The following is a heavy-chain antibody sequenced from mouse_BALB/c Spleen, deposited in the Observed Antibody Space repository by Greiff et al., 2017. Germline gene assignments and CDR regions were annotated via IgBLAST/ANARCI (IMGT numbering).Heavy chain of an antibody. CDR1: GYTFTSYW. V-gene: IGHV1-69*02. CDR2: IDPSDSYT. CDR3: ARHDYYGSSREGFAY. J-gene: IGHJ3*01. D-gene: IGHD1-1*01. Sequence: VQLQQPGAELVKPGASVKLSCKASGYTFTSYWMHWVKQRPGQGLEWIGEIDPSDSYTNYNQKFKGKATLTVDKSSSTAYMQLSSLTSEDSAVYYWARHDYYGSSREGFAYWGQGTLVTVSA.